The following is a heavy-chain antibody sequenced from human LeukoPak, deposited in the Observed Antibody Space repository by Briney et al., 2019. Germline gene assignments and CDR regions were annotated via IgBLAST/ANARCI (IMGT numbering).Heavy chain of an antibody. J-gene: IGHJ4*02. V-gene: IGHV1-2*02. Sequence: GASVNVSCKASGYTFTGYYMHWVRQAPGQGLEWMGWINPNSGGTNYAQKFQGRVTMTRDTSISTAYMELSRLRSDDTAAYYCARDPPLYLWELPHGGGTFDYWGQGTLVTVSS. CDR2: INPNSGGT. CDR3: ARDPPLYLWELPHGGGTFDY. D-gene: IGHD1-26*01. CDR1: GYTFTGYY.